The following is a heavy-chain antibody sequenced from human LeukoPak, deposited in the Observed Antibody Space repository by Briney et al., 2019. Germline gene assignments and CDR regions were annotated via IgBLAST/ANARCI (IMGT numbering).Heavy chain of an antibody. CDR1: GFTFSSYA. V-gene: IGHV3-48*03. CDR2: ISSSGGTM. CDR3: AKITTTVTTSDY. Sequence: PGGSLRLSCAASGFTFSSYAMNWVRQAPGKGLEWLSYISSSGGTMYYADSVKGRFTISRDNAKNSLYLQMRSLRAEDTAVYYCAKITTTVTTSDYWGQGTLVTVSS. J-gene: IGHJ4*02. D-gene: IGHD4-17*01.